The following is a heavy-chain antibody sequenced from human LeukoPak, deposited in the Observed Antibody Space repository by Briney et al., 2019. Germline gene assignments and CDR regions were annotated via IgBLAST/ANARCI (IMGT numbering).Heavy chain of an antibody. V-gene: IGHV3-30-3*01. CDR1: GFTFSSYN. D-gene: IGHD3-3*01. CDR3: ARDPVSTALRINSDY. J-gene: IGHJ4*02. CDR2: ISNDGVNK. Sequence: GGSLRLSCAASGFTFSSYNMTWVRQAPGKGLEWVTVISNDGVNKYYADSVKGRFTISRDNSKNTLYLQMISLRAEDTGVYYCARDPVSTALRINSDYWGQGTLVTVSS.